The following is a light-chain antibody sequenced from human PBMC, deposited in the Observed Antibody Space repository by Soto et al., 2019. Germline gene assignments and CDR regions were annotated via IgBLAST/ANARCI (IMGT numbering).Light chain of an antibody. CDR2: GAS. CDR1: QSVSCSY. CDR3: QQCGSSRLFS. V-gene: IGKV3-20*01. Sequence: ETALTQSPGTLSLSPGERATLSCRASQSVSCSYLAWYQQRTGQAPRLLIYGASSRAPGIPDRFSGSGSGTDFTLTISRLAPEEFAVYNCQQCGSSRLFSCGPGTTVDI. J-gene: IGKJ3*01.